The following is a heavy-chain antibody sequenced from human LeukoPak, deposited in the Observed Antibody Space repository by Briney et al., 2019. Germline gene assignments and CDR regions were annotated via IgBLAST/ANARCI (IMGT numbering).Heavy chain of an antibody. CDR3: ASPGSPHTYYYYGMDV. J-gene: IGHJ6*02. V-gene: IGHV4-34*01. CDR2: INHSGST. Sequence: NPSETLSLTCAVYGGSFSGYYWSWIRQPPGKGLEWIGEINHSGSTNYNPSLKSRVTISVDTSKNQFSLKLSSVTAADTAVYYCASPGSPHTYYYYGMDVWGQGTTVTVSS. CDR1: GGSFSGYY.